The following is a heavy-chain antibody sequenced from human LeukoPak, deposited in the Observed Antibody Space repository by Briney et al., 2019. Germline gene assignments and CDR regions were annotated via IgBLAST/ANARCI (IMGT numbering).Heavy chain of an antibody. D-gene: IGHD3-22*01. CDR2: INPNSGGT. V-gene: IGHV1-2*02. CDR3: ARGYYYDSSGYYYGMDV. CDR1: GYTFTGYC. J-gene: IGHJ6*02. Sequence: AAVKVSCKASGYTFTGYCMHWVRQAPGQGLEWMGWINPNSGGTNYAKKFQGRVTMTRDTSISTAYMELSRLRSDDTAVYYCARGYYYDSSGYYYGMDVWGQGTTVTVSS.